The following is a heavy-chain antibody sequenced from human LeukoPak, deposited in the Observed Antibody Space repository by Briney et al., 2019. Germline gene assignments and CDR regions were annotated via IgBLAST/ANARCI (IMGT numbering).Heavy chain of an antibody. CDR2: IYPDDSET. CDR1: KDTFSLYW. CDR3: ARRAFQFHPDVPSWYFDL. Sequence: GESLKISCNGSKDTFSLYWIAWVRQLPGKGLEWMGIIYPDDSETRYNPSFQGRVTISADASISTTYLHWTSLKASDTAVYSCARRAFQFHPDVPSWYFDLWGRGTLVTVSP. V-gene: IGHV5-51*01. J-gene: IGHJ2*01.